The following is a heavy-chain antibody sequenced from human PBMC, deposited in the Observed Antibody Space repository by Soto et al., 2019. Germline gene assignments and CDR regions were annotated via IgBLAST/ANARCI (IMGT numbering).Heavy chain of an antibody. V-gene: IGHV3-15*01. Sequence: EVQVVESGGGSVKPGGSLRLSCVASGFSFSNAWMSWVRQVPGKGLEWVGRIRSTIDGGTPYYAARVRGRFTISRDDSKNTLFLQINSLKTADTAVYYCTTVAARLYYYYIYVWGQRNNATAAS. CDR2: IRSTIDGGTP. J-gene: IGHJ6*02. D-gene: IGHD6-6*01. CDR3: TTVAARLYYYYIYV. CDR1: GFSFSNAW.